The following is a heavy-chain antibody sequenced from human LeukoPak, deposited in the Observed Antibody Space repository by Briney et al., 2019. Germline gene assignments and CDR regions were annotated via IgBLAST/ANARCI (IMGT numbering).Heavy chain of an antibody. CDR1: GDSVSGYY. V-gene: IGHV4-4*07. D-gene: IGHD6-13*01. CDR2: IHTSGST. J-gene: IGHJ5*01. CDR3: ARAGRSSRNWFDS. Sequence: SSETLSLTCSVSGDSVSGYYWIWIRQPAGKGLDWIGRIHTSGSTNYNPSLKSRVTMSVATSKNQFSLKVNSVTAADTAAYYCARAGRSSRNWFDSWGQGTLVTVSS.